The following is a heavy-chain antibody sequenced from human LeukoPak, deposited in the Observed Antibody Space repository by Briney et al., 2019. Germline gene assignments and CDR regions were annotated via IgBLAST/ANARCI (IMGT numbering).Heavy chain of an antibody. V-gene: IGHV3-21*01. CDR2: ISSSSSYI. D-gene: IGHD2-21*01. Sequence: PGGSLRLSCAASGFTFSSYSMNWVRQAPGKGLEWVSSISSSSSYIYYADSVKGRFTISRDNSKNTLYLQMNSLRAEDTAVYYCARDRIFPDYYYYGMDVWGQGTTVTVSS. CDR1: GFTFSSYS. J-gene: IGHJ6*02. CDR3: ARDRIFPDYYYYGMDV.